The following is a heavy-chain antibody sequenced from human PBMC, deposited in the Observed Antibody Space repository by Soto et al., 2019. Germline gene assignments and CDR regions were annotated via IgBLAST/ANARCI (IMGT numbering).Heavy chain of an antibody. Sequence: LSLTCTVSGGSISGFYWSWIRQPPGKGLEWIGYIYYSGSTNFNPSLKSRVTMPVDTSKNQFSLRLSSVTAADTAVYYCARLVYYDILTGLSRGFDPWGQGTLVTVSS. CDR1: GGSISGFY. V-gene: IGHV4-59*01. CDR3: ARLVYYDILTGLSRGFDP. D-gene: IGHD3-9*01. CDR2: IYYSGST. J-gene: IGHJ5*02.